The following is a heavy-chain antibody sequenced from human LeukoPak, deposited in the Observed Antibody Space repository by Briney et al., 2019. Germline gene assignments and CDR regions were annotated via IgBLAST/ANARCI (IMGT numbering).Heavy chain of an antibody. Sequence: PGGSLRLSCAAYGFTFSSYAMSWVRQAPGKGLEWVSAISGSGGSTYYADSVKGRFTISRDNSKNTLYLQMNSLRAEDTAVYYCAKTPGTPYYYYYGMDVWGQGTTVTVSS. CDR3: AKTPGTPYYYYYGMDV. V-gene: IGHV3-23*01. J-gene: IGHJ6*02. CDR1: GFTFSSYA. CDR2: ISGSGGST.